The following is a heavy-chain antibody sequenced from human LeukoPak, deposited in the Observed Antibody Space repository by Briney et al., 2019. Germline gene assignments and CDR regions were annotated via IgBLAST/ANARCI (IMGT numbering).Heavy chain of an antibody. D-gene: IGHD1-14*01. J-gene: IGHJ6*03. V-gene: IGHV3-21*01. CDR2: ISSSSSYI. Sequence: GGSLRLSCAASGFTFSSYSMNWVRQAPGKGLEWVSSISSSSSYIYYADSVKGRFTISRDNAKNSLYLRMNSLRAEDTAVYYCARDRKYYYHMDVWGKGTTVTVSS. CDR3: ARDRKYYYHMDV. CDR1: GFTFSSYS.